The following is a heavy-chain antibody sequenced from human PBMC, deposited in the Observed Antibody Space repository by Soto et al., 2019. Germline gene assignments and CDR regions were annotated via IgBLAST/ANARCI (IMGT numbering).Heavy chain of an antibody. V-gene: IGHV3-33*03. D-gene: IGHD6-13*01. CDR3: AKDNQWGYSSPHFDY. J-gene: IGHJ4*02. CDR1: GFTFSSYG. Sequence: PGGSLRLSCAASGFTFSSYGMHWVRQAPGKGLEWVAGIWWNRSNKYYADSVKGRFTISRDNAKNSLYLQMNSLRAGDTALYYCAKDNQWGYSSPHFDYWGQGTLVTVSS. CDR2: IWWNRSNK.